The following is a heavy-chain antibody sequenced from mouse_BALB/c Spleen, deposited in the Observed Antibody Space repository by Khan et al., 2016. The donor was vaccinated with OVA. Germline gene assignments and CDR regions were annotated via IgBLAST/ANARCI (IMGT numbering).Heavy chain of an antibody. Sequence: DVMLVESGGGLVKPGGSLKLSCAASGLTFSSSAMSWVRQTPEKRLEWVATISTGGRKIYYADSVKGRFTISRDNAKNTLSLQISSLRSEDTAMYYCAGSITPVVAFYYWGQGTTLTVSS. CDR2: ISTGGRKI. D-gene: IGHD1-1*01. J-gene: IGHJ2*01. V-gene: IGHV5-9-1*01. CDR3: AGSITPVVAFYY. CDR1: GLTFSSSA.